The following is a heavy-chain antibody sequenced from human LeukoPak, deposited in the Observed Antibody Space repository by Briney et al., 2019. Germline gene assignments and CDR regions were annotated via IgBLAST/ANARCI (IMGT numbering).Heavy chain of an antibody. D-gene: IGHD3-10*01. J-gene: IGHJ4*02. CDR1: GFTFSNAW. CDR2: IKSKTDGETT. V-gene: IGHV3-15*01. Sequence: GGSLRLSCAASGFTFSNAWMSWVRQAPGKGLEWVGRIKSKTDGETTDYAAPVEGRFTISRDDSKNTLYLQMNSLKTEDTAVYYCTTYGSGRNLPYYWGQGTLVTVSS. CDR3: TTYGSGRNLPYY.